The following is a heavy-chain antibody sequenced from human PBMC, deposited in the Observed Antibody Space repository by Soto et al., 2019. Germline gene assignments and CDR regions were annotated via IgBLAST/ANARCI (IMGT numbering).Heavy chain of an antibody. J-gene: IGHJ1*01. CDR1: GFTFSSYW. CDR3: ARLPNKSPQN. V-gene: IGHV3-74*01. Sequence: EVQLVESGGGLVQPGGSLRLSCAASGFTFSSYWMHWVRQAPGKGLVWVSSISTDASSTSYADPVKGRFNNSRDNAKNTLYLQMNSVRAEDTAVYYCARLPNKSPQNWGQGTLVIVSP. CDR2: ISTDASST.